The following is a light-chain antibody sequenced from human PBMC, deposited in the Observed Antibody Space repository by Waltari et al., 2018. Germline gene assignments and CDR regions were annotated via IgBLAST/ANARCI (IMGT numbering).Light chain of an antibody. CDR1: NLGDEH. CDR2: EDD. Sequence: SYDLTQPTSVSVSPGQTGSISCSGDNLGDEHACWYQKKAGQSPILVIFEDDQRPSGIPVRFAGSKSGNTATLAISGAQSSDEADYYCQTWDRKSLVFGGGTKLTVL. V-gene: IGLV3-1*01. J-gene: IGLJ3*02. CDR3: QTWDRKSLV.